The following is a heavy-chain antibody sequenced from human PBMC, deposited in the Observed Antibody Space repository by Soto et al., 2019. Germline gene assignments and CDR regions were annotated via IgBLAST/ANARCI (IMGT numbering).Heavy chain of an antibody. Sequence: SGPTPVHLPQALSLTCTFSWCSLSASGVGVGWIRQPPGTALAWLALIYWDDDKHYSPSLKSRLTISKDTTKNQVVLTMTNMDPVDTATYYCIQSRCGGDCLQSYASHYYYGMDVWGQGTTVTVSS. J-gene: IGHJ6*02. CDR3: IQSRCGGDCLQSYASHYYYGMDV. V-gene: IGHV2-5*02. CDR1: WCSLSASGVG. CDR2: IYWDDDK. D-gene: IGHD2-21*02.